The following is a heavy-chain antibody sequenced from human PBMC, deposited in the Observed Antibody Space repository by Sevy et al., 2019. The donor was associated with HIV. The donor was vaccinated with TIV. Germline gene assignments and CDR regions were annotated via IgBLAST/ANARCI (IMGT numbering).Heavy chain of an antibody. J-gene: IGHJ5*02. CDR1: GYSISTGYY. D-gene: IGHD2-2*01. Sequence: SETLSLTCTVSGYSISTGYYWGWIRQPPGKGLEWIGNIHQSGSTYYNPSLKSRITISVDTSKNQFSLRLNSVTAADTAVYYCARAPPVVVVPGAPSWFDPWGQGTLVTVSS. CDR3: ARAPPVVVVPGAPSWFDP. CDR2: IHQSGST. V-gene: IGHV4-38-2*02.